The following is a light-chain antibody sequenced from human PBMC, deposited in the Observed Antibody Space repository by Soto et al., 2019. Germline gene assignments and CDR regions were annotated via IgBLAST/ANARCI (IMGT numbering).Light chain of an antibody. Sequence: QSVLTQPASVSGSPGQSITICCTGTSSDVGAYYSVSWYQHHPGKAPKLIIYGVTNRPSGVSNRFSGSKSGNTASLTISGLQAEDEADYHCSSYTSGSSHYVFGTGTKVTVL. V-gene: IGLV2-14*01. J-gene: IGLJ1*01. CDR2: GVT. CDR1: SSDVGAYYS. CDR3: SSYTSGSSHYV.